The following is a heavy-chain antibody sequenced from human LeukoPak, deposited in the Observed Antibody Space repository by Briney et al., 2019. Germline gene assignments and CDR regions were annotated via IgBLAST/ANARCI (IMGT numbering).Heavy chain of an antibody. CDR1: GYTFTGYY. D-gene: IGHD3-22*01. J-gene: IGHJ4*02. CDR2: INPNSGGT. V-gene: IGHV1-2*02. Sequence: ASVKVSCKASGYTFTGYYMHWVRQAPGQGLEWMGWINPNSGGTNYAQKFQGRVTMTRDTSISTAYMELSRLRSDDTAVYYCARAVHYYDSSEDYFDYWGQGTLVTVSS. CDR3: ARAVHYYDSSEDYFDY.